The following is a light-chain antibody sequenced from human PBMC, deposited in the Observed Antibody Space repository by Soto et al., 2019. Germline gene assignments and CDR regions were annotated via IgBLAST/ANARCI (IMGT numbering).Light chain of an antibody. Sequence: EIVLTQSPGTLSLSPGERATLSCRASQSVSSSYVAWYQQKPGQAPRLLIYGASSRATGIPDRYSGSGSGEDFSLTISRLEPEDFAVYYWHQYGSSPRCITFGPGTRVYIK. J-gene: IGKJ3*01. CDR1: QSVSSSY. CDR2: GAS. V-gene: IGKV3-20*01. CDR3: HQYGSSPRCIT.